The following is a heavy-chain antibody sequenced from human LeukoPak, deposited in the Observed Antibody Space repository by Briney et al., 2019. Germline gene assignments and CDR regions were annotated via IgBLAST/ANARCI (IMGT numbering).Heavy chain of an antibody. Sequence: SETLSLTCTVPGDSISSYYWSWIRQPAGKGLEWIGRVYVTGSTNLNPALQSRVTMSVDTSKNQFSLKLTSVTAADTAVYYCARDRQWLVDHWGQGTLVTGSS. CDR1: GDSISSYY. V-gene: IGHV4-4*07. CDR3: ARDRQWLVDH. J-gene: IGHJ5*02. CDR2: VYVTGST. D-gene: IGHD6-19*01.